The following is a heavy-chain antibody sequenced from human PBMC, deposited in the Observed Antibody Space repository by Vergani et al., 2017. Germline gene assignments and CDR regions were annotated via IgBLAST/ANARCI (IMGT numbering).Heavy chain of an antibody. V-gene: IGHV4-39*07. J-gene: IGHJ4*02. CDR3: ARTVKYSSSWSYHFDY. CDR1: GGSISSSSYY. CDR2: IYYSGST. D-gene: IGHD6-13*01. Sequence: QLQLQESGPGLVKPSETLSLTCTVSGGSISSSSYYWGWIRQPPGKGLGWIGSIYYSGSTYYNPSLKSRVTISVDTSKNQFSLKLSSVTAADTAVYYCARTVKYSSSWSYHFDYWGQGTLVTVSS.